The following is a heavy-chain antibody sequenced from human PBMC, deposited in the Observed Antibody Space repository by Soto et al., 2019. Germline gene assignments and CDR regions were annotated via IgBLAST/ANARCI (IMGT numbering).Heavy chain of an antibody. CDR1: GTSISSYY. D-gene: IGHD2-2*01. CDR2: IHYSGTT. CDR3: ARDWGTGFYQLDS. J-gene: IGHJ4*02. Sequence: SETLSLTCTVSGTSISSYYWSWIRQPPGKGLEWIANIHYSGTTNYNPSLASRVTLSVDTSKNQFSLKMTSVTAADRAMYFCARDWGTGFYQLDSWGQGTLVTVSS. V-gene: IGHV4-59*01.